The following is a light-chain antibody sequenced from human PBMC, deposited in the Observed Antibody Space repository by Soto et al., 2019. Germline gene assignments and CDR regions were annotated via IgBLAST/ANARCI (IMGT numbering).Light chain of an antibody. Sequence: DIVMTQSPDSLAVSLGERATINCKSSQSLLYSPRNKSYLAWFQQKPRQPPKLLIYWASSREIWVPDRFSGSESGTDFTLSISSLQPEDVAVYYCQQYFSTPPLTFGGGTKVEIK. J-gene: IGKJ4*01. CDR3: QQYFSTPPLT. CDR1: QSLLYSPRNKSY. V-gene: IGKV4-1*01. CDR2: WAS.